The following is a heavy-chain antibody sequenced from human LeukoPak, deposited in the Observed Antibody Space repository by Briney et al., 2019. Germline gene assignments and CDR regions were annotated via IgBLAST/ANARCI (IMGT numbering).Heavy chain of an antibody. J-gene: IGHJ4*02. CDR1: GFTFSDYY. CDR2: ISSSGSTI. Sequence: KPGGSLRLSCAASGFTFSDYYMSWIRQAPGKGLEWVSYISSSGSTIYYADSVKGRFTISRDNAKNSLYLQMNSLRAEDTAVYYCARGGDYYYDSSGYYSPRRSGVCYFDYWGQGTLVTVSS. D-gene: IGHD3-22*01. CDR3: ARGGDYYYDSSGYYSPRRSGVCYFDY. V-gene: IGHV3-11*04.